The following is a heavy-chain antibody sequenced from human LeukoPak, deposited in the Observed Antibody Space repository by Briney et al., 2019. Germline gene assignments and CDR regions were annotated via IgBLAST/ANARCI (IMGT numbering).Heavy chain of an antibody. D-gene: IGHD3-10*01. CDR2: MNPNSGNT. CDR1: GYTFTSYD. V-gene: IGHV1-8*03. J-gene: IGHJ5*02. CDR3: ARLKYGSGRSSTNWFDP. Sequence: ASVKVSCKASGYTFTSYDINWVRQATGQGLEWMGWMNPNSGNTGYAQKFQGRVTITRNTSISTAYMELSSLRSEDTAVYYCARLKYGSGRSSTNWFDPWGQGTLVTVSS.